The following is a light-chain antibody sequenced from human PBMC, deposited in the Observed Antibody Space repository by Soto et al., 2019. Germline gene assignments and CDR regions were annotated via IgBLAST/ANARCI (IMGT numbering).Light chain of an antibody. V-gene: IGKV1-9*01. CDR1: QGISSY. Sequence: SQLTQSPSPLSASVGDRVTITCRASQGISSYLAWYQQKPGKAPKLLIYAASTLQSGVPSRFSGSGSGTDFTLTISSLQPEDFATYYCQQLNSYPAITFGQGTRLEIK. CDR2: AAS. CDR3: QQLNSYPAIT. J-gene: IGKJ5*01.